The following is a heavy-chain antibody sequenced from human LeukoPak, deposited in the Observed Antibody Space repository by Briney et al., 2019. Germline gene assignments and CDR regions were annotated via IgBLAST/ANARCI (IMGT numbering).Heavy chain of an antibody. CDR3: ARGGWEFDY. Sequence: SETLSLTCAVYGGSFSGYYWSWIRQPPGKGLEWIGYIYYSGSTNYNPSLKSRVTISVDTSRNHFSLRLNSVTPADTAVYYCARGGWEFDYWGQGILVTVSS. CDR1: GGSFSGYY. CDR2: IYYSGST. V-gene: IGHV4-59*01. D-gene: IGHD6-19*01. J-gene: IGHJ4*02.